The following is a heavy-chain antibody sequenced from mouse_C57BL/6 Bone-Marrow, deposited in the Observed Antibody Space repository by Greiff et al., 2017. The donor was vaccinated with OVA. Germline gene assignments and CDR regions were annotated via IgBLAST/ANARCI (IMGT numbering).Heavy chain of an antibody. CDR3: ARDGNFGGWFAY. J-gene: IGHJ3*01. V-gene: IGHV1-50*01. D-gene: IGHD2-1*01. CDR2: IDPSDSYT. Sequence: VQLQQSGAELVKPGASVKLSCKASGYTFTSYWMQWVKQRPGQGLEWIGEIDPSDSYTNYNQKFKGKATLTVDTSSSTAYMQLSSLTSEDSAVYYCARDGNFGGWFAYWGQGTLVTVSA. CDR1: GYTFTSYW.